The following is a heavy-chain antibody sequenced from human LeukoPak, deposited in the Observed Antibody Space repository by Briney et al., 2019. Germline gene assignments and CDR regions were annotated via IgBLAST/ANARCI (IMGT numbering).Heavy chain of an antibody. CDR3: AGDYGYCRGNTCYASFDY. D-gene: IGHD2-2*01. V-gene: IGHV3-48*02. J-gene: IGHJ4*01. Sequence: GGFLRLSCAASGFTFSGYGINWIRLAPGKGLEWVSMICNGNTEHYADSVKGRFTVSRDNARNSAYLQMNSLRDEDTAMYYCAGDYGYCRGNTCYASFDYWGHGTLVTVSS. CDR1: GFTFSGYG. CDR2: MICNGNTE.